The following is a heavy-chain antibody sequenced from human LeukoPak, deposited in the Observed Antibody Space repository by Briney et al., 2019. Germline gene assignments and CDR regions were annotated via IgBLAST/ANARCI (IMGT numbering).Heavy chain of an antibody. Sequence: SVKVSCKASGGTFSSYAISWVRQAPGQGLEWMGGIIPIFGTANYAQKFQGRVTITADESTSTAYMERSSLRSEDTAVYYCARGTDEPPVGFDPCGQGTLVTVSS. CDR3: ARGTDEPPVGFDP. J-gene: IGHJ5*02. V-gene: IGHV1-69*13. CDR1: GGTFSSYA. CDR2: IIPIFGTA. D-gene: IGHD1-1*01.